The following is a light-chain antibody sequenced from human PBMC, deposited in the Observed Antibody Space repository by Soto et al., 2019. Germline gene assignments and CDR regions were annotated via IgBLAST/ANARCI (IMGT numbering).Light chain of an antibody. CDR3: SSYTTDTIWV. J-gene: IGLJ3*02. CDR1: SSDVGGYNY. CDR2: EVS. V-gene: IGLV2-14*01. Sequence: QSVLTQPASVSGSPGQSITISCTGTSSDVGGYNYVSWYQQHPGKAPKLMIYEVSNRPSGVSNRFSGSKSGNTASLTISGLQAEDEADYYCSSYTTDTIWVFGGGTKLTVL.